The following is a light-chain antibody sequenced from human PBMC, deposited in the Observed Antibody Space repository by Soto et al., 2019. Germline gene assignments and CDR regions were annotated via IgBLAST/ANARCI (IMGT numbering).Light chain of an antibody. J-gene: IGLJ2*01. V-gene: IGLV2-14*01. CDR3: SSFAGSNSLV. Sequence: QSALTQPASVSGSPGQSITISCTGTSSDVGGYNYVSWYQQHPGKAPKLMIYDVSNRPSGVSNRFSGSKSGNTAALTIAGLQAEDEADYHCSSFAGSNSLVFGGGTQLTVL. CDR1: SSDVGGYNY. CDR2: DVS.